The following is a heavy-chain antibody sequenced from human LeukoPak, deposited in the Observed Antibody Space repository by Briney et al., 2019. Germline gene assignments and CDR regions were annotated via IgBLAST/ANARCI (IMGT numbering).Heavy chain of an antibody. CDR3: LRGRRTATATKALSKPLFDH. D-gene: IGHD6-25*01. Sequence: ASVKVSCKASGYTFTNYHMHWIRQAPGKGLDWIGCINPNSGGTNYAHTFKGRVTMTKDTYIRTAYMDLTRLTADDAALFYGLRGRRTATATKALSKPLFDHWGQGTLVTVSS. CDR2: INPNSGGT. J-gene: IGHJ4*02. CDR1: GYTFTNYH. V-gene: IGHV1-2*02.